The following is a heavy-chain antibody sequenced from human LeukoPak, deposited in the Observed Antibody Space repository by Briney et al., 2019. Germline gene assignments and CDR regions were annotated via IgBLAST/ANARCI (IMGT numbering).Heavy chain of an antibody. CDR2: INPNSGGT. J-gene: IGHJ4*02. V-gene: IGHV1-2*02. CDR1: GYTFPGYY. Sequence: ASVKVSCKASGYTFPGYYMHWVRQAPGQGLEWMGWINPNSGGTNYAQKFQGRVTMTRDTSISTAYMELSRLRSDDTAVYYCASPYCSSTSCYGLEYWGQGTLVTVSS. D-gene: IGHD2-2*01. CDR3: ASPYCSSTSCYGLEY.